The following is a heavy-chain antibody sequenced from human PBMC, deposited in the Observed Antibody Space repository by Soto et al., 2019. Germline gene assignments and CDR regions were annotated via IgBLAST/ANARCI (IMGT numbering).Heavy chain of an antibody. V-gene: IGHV4-59*08. D-gene: IGHD3-9*01. CDR3: ARHPGYYDILTGYTTYYFDY. J-gene: IGHJ4*02. CDR2: IYYRGNT. CDR1: GGSISTYY. Sequence: SETLSLTCTVSGGSISTYYWSWIRQPPGKGLEWIGYIYYRGNTDYNPSLKSRVTISLDTPKNQFSLKLSSVTAADTAVYYCARHPGYYDILTGYTTYYFDYWGQGILVTVSS.